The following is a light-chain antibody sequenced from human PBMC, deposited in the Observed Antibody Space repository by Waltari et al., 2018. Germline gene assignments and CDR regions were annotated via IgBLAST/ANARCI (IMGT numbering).Light chain of an antibody. Sequence: IQMTQSPSTLSASVGDRVTITCRASQTISTWLAWYQHKPGQAPKLLIYDASTIQSGVPSRFSGSGSGTEFSLTISSLEPEDFGVYYCQQRSTFGQGTKLEIK. V-gene: IGKV1-5*01. CDR2: DAS. CDR3: QQRST. CDR1: QTISTW. J-gene: IGKJ2*02.